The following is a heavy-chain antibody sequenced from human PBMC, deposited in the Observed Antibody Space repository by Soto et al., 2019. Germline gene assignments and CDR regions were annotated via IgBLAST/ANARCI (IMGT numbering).Heavy chain of an antibody. CDR2: IYSTGRT. CDR3: AREYSNSPEAFDS. D-gene: IGHD1-26*01. CDR1: GGSVNSDDYY. Sequence: SETLSLTCTGSGGSVNSDDYYWSWIRQPPGKGLEWIGYIYSTGRTNYNPSLMSRVTISLDTSRNQFSLKLSSVTAADTAVFYCAREYSNSPEAFDSWGQGTLVTVSS. J-gene: IGHJ4*02. V-gene: IGHV4-61*08.